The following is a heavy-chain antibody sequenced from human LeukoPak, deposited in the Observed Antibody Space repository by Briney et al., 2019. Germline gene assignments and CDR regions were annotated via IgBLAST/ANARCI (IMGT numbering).Heavy chain of an antibody. Sequence: GGSLRLSCAASGFTFSNYQINWVRQAPGRGLEWVSYISFSGSTIYYADSVRGRFTISRDNAKNSLYLQMNRLRAEDTAVYYCARERQLERLAFGKEGSAFDYWGQGTLVTVSS. V-gene: IGHV3-48*03. CDR3: ARERQLERLAFGKEGSAFDY. CDR2: ISFSGSTI. CDR1: GFTFSNYQ. D-gene: IGHD1-1*01. J-gene: IGHJ4*02.